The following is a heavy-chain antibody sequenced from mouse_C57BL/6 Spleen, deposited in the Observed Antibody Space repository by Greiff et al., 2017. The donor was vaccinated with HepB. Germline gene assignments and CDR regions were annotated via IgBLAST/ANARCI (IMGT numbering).Heavy chain of an antibody. CDR1: GYTFTSYW. J-gene: IGHJ4*01. D-gene: IGHD2-4*01. Sequence: QVQLQQPGAELVKPGASVKMSCKASGYTFTSYWITWVKQRPGQGLEWIGDIYPGSGSTNYNEKFKSKATLTVDTSSSTAYMQLSILTSEDSAVYYCARCDYDDYYAMDYWGQGTSVTVSS. V-gene: IGHV1-55*01. CDR3: ARCDYDDYYAMDY. CDR2: IYPGSGST.